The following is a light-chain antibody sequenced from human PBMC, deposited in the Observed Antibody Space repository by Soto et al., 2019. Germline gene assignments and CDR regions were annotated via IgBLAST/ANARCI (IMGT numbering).Light chain of an antibody. CDR3: QQYNSYPWT. CDR1: QSIRNW. CDR2: DAS. Sequence: IHMTQSPSTLSASVGYRVTITCRASQSIRNWLAWYQQKQGKVPKILIYDASTLDSGAPSRLSGSGYGTEFNLSISSLQTDDFATYDGQQYNSYPWTFGQGTKVDIK. V-gene: IGKV1-5*01. J-gene: IGKJ1*01.